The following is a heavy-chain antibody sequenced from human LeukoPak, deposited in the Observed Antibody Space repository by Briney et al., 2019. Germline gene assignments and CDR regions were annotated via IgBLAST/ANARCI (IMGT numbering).Heavy chain of an antibody. D-gene: IGHD4-17*01. V-gene: IGHV1-2*02. Sequence: ASVKVSCKASGYTFTGYYMHWVRQAPGQGLEWMGWINPNSGGTNYAQKFQGRVTMTRDTSISTAYMELSRLRSDDTAVYYCARDGYGDYEETAYYFDYWGQGTLVTVSS. CDR2: INPNSGGT. CDR1: GYTFTGYY. J-gene: IGHJ4*02. CDR3: ARDGYGDYEETAYYFDY.